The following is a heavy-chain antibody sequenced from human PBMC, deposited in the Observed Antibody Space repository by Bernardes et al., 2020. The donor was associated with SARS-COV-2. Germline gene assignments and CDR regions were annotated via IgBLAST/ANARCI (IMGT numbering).Heavy chain of an antibody. CDR3: ARGRTARWGNYNLDV. D-gene: IGHD3-16*01. Sequence: ASVKVSCKASGYTFSDSYIHWVRQAPGQGLAWMGWINPTSGGTNYAANFQGRLFMTTDASISTANMELRRLTSDDSAIYYCARGRTARWGNYNLDVWGQGTTVTVSS. CDR1: GYTFSDSY. CDR2: INPTSGGT. J-gene: IGHJ6*03. V-gene: IGHV1-2*02.